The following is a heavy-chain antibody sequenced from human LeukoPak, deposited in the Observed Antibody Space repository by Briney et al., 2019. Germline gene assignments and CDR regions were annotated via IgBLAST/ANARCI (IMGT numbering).Heavy chain of an antibody. CDR3: ASRWYHFGY. CDR1: GFAFSTSA. D-gene: IGHD4-23*01. Sequence: GGSLRLSCAASGFAFSTSAMHWVRQAPGKGLEWVAVTSHDGSNQYYADSVKGRFTISRDNSKNTVYLQMNSPRAEDTAVYYCASRWYHFGYWGQGTLVTVSS. CDR2: TSHDGSNQ. V-gene: IGHV3-30-3*01. J-gene: IGHJ4*02.